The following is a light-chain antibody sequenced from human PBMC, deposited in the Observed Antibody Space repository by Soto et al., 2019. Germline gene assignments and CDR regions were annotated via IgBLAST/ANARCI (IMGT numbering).Light chain of an antibody. CDR1: SSNIGTSS. Sequence: QSVLTQPHSASGTPGQRVTISCSGSSSNIGTSSVHWFQQLPGTAPKLLISTTNQRPSGVPERFSGSKSGTSASLAISGLQSEDEADYKCGAWNDSLNVHVFGTGTKVPV. CDR2: TTN. CDR3: GAWNDSLNVHV. V-gene: IGLV1-44*01. J-gene: IGLJ1*01.